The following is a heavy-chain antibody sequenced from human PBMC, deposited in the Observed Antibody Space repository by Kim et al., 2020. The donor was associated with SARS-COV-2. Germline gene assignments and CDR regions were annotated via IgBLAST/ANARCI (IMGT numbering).Heavy chain of an antibody. J-gene: IGHJ4*02. V-gene: IGHV1-18*01. CDR2: ISAYNGNT. Sequence: ASVKVSCKASGYTFTSYGISWVRQAPGQGLEWMGWISAYNGNTNYAQKLQGRVTMTTDTSTSTAYMELRSLRSDDTAVYYCARAGLSRYYYDHRYYFNYWGQGTLVTVSS. CDR3: ARAGLSRYYYDHRYYFNY. D-gene: IGHD3-22*01. CDR1: GYTFTSYG.